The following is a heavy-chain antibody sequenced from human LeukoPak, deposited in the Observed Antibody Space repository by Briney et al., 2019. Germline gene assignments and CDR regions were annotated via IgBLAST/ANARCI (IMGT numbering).Heavy chain of an antibody. CDR1: GFTFDDYP. D-gene: IGHD3-9*01. CDR3: AKDKYDILTGEFDY. CDR2: ISWNSGSI. Sequence: PGGSLRLSCAASGFTFDDYPMHWVRQAPGKGLEWVSGISWNSGSIGYADSVKGRFTISRDNAKNSLYLQMNSLRAEDTALYYCAKDKYDILTGEFDYWGQGTLVTVSS. J-gene: IGHJ4*02. V-gene: IGHV3-9*01.